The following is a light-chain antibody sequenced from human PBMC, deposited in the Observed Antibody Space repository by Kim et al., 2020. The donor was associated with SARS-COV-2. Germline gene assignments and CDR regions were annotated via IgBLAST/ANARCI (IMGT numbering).Light chain of an antibody. CDR3: QQYSSSPAT. CDR2: GAS. CDR1: QSVSSNY. Sequence: CPGERATLSCGASQSVSSNYLAWYQQKPGQAPRLLIYGASSRATGIPDRFSGSGSGTDFTLTITRLEPEDFAVYYCQQYSSSPATFGQGTKVDIK. J-gene: IGKJ1*01. V-gene: IGKV3-20*01.